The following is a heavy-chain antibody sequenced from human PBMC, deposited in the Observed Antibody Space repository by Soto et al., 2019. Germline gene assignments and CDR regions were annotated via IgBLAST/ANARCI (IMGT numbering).Heavy chain of an antibody. CDR1: GGTISSYA. CDR3: ARTTVVTDRGDYYYGMDV. CDR2: IIPIFGTA. V-gene: IGHV1-69*13. D-gene: IGHD4-17*01. J-gene: IGHJ6*02. Sequence: ASVKVSCKASGGTISSYAISWVRQAPGQGLEWMGGIIPIFGTANYAQKFQGRDTITADESTSTAYMELSSLRSEDTAVYYCARTTVVTDRGDYYYGMDVWGQGTTVTVSS.